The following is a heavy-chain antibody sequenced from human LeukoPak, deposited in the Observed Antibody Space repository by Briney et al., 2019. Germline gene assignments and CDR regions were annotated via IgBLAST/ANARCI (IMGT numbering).Heavy chain of an antibody. CDR1: GGSISSYY. V-gene: IGHV4-4*07. J-gene: IGHJ3*02. CDR2: IYASGTS. Sequence: PSETLSLTCTVSGGSISSYYWSWIRQPAGKELEWIGRIYASGTSNSNPSLKSRVTMSVDTSKNQISMNLSSVTAADTAVYYCARVWQLPNDVFDIWGQGTMVTVFS. CDR3: ARVWQLPNDVFDI. D-gene: IGHD1-7*01.